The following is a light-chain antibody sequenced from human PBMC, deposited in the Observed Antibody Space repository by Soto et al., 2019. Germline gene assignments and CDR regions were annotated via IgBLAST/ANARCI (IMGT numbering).Light chain of an antibody. CDR3: AAWDDSLNGYV. V-gene: IGLV2-14*01. CDR2: EVS. CDR1: TSDVGADNY. Sequence: QSVLTQPASVSGSPGQSITISCTGITSDVGADNYVSWYQQHPDKAPKLMIYEVSNRPSGVSNRFSGSKSGNTASLTISGLQADDEADYYCAAWDDSLNGYVFGIGTKVTVL. J-gene: IGLJ1*01.